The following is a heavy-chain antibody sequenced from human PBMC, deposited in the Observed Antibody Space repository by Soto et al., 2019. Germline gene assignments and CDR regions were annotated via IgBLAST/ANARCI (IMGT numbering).Heavy chain of an antibody. V-gene: IGHV4-59*12. J-gene: IGHJ5*02. CDR3: TRVATAVPS. CDR2: IYYRGTT. CDR1: NGSLIFYY. Sequence: SETLSLTCNVSNGSLIFYYWSWIRQPPGKELEWIGNIYYRGTTNYNPSLQGRVTMSIDTSKNQFPLMLTSVTAADTAVYYCTRVATAVPSWGRGVLVTVSS. D-gene: IGHD5-18*01.